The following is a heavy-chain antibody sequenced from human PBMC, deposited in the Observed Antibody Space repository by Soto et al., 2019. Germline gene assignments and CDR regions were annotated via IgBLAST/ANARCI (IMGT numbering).Heavy chain of an antibody. D-gene: IGHD1-7*01. J-gene: IGHJ4*02. Sequence: PGGSLRLSCAASGFNVGAFVVNWVRQAPGKGLEWVSGISVSDAFIYYADSVRGRFSISRDNSKNTLYLQMNSLRVEDTAIYYCVRASGENYPRSRVFDSWGQGTRVTVSS. CDR1: GFNVGAFV. CDR3: VRASGENYPRSRVFDS. V-gene: IGHV3-23*01. CDR2: ISVSDAFI.